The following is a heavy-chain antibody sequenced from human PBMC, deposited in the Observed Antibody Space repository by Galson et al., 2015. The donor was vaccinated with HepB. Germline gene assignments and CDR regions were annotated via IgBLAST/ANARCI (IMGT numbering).Heavy chain of an antibody. V-gene: IGHV3-30-3*01. CDR2: ISYDGSNK. D-gene: IGHD5-12*01. CDR1: GFTFSNYA. CDR3: ARGGGGYDSHMDV. J-gene: IGHJ6*02. Sequence: SLRLSCAVSGFTFSNYAMHWVRQGPGKGLEWVTLISYDGSNKYYADSVKGRFTISRDNSKNTLYLQMNSLRAEDTAVYYCARGGGGYDSHMDVWGQGTTVTVSS.